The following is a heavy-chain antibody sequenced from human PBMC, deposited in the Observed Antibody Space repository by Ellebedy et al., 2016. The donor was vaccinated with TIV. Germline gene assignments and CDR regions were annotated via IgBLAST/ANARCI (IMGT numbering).Heavy chain of an antibody. J-gene: IGHJ4*02. CDR3: VGEANAFDY. V-gene: IGHV3-64*01. CDR2: INPDGGYT. Sequence: GESLKISCAASGFTFSSHTMHWVRQAPGKGLEFVSGINPDGGYTSYANSLKGRITISRDNFKSTVYLQMGSLGPEDTAVYYCVGEANAFDYWGQGTLVTVSS. CDR1: GFTFSSHT.